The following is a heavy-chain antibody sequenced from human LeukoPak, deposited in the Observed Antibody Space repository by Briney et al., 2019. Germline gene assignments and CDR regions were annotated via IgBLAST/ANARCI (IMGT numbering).Heavy chain of an antibody. J-gene: IGHJ4*02. Sequence: PSETLSLTCTVSGGSISSSSYYWGWVRQPPGTGLEWIGSIYYSGSTYYNPSLKSRVTISVDTSKNQFSLKLSSVTAADTAVYYCASLALYDSSGYSSGPDYWGQGTLVTVSS. CDR1: GGSISSSSYY. D-gene: IGHD3-22*01. CDR2: IYYSGST. CDR3: ASLALYDSSGYSSGPDY. V-gene: IGHV4-39*01.